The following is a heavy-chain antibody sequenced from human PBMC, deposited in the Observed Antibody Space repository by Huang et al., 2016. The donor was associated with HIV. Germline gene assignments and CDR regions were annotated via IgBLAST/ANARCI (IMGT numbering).Heavy chain of an antibody. CDR1: GFTFGSYA. V-gene: IGHV3-30-3*01. J-gene: IGHJ6*03. D-gene: IGHD2-15*01. CDR3: ARDYSGGDYYFYYMDV. Sequence: QVQLVESGGGVVQPGTSLRLSCAASGFTFGSYAMHWVRQAPGKGLEWVAVISYDESNKYYADSVKGRFTISRDESKNTVFLQLNSLRAEDTAVYYCARDYSGGDYYFYYMDVWGKGTTVTVSS. CDR2: ISYDESNK.